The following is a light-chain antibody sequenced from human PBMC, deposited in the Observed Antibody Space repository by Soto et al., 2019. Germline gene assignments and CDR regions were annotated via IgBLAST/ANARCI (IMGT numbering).Light chain of an antibody. V-gene: IGKV3-20*01. CDR3: QQYAGPPTT. CDR1: QTVSNNY. CDR2: GAS. J-gene: IGKJ5*01. Sequence: EIVLTQSPGPLSLSPGDRATLSCRASQTVSNNYLAWCQQKPGQAPRVIMYGASRRATGIPDRFSGGGSGTDFTLTISRLEPEDFAVYFCQQYAGPPTTFGQGTRLEIK.